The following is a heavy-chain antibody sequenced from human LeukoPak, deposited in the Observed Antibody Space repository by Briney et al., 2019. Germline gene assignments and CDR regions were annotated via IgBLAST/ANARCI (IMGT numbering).Heavy chain of an antibody. V-gene: IGHV3-23*01. CDR1: GFAYTSCG. D-gene: IGHD3-22*01. CDR2: ISGSGGST. CDR3: VRSGNTMIVVIITQ. J-gene: IGHJ4*02. Sequence: AGGTLRLSCAASGFAYTSCGMSWVRQAPGKGLEWVSVISGSGGSTNYADSVKGRFTISRDNSKSTLYLQMNSLRAEDSAVYYCVRSGNTMIVVIITQWGQGTLVTVSS.